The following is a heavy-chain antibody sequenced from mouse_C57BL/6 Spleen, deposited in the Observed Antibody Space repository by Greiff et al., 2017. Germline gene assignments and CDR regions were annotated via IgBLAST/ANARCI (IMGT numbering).Heavy chain of an antibody. CDR1: GYTFTSYW. CDR2: IDPSDSYT. Sequence: VKLQQPGAELVMPGASVKLSCKASGYTFTSYWMHWVKQRPGQGLEWIGEIDPSDSYTNYNQKFKGKSTLTVDKSSSTAYMQLSSLTSEDSAVYYCARSETAQASYAMDYWGQGTSVTVSS. J-gene: IGHJ4*01. V-gene: IGHV1-69*01. CDR3: ARSETAQASYAMDY. D-gene: IGHD3-2*02.